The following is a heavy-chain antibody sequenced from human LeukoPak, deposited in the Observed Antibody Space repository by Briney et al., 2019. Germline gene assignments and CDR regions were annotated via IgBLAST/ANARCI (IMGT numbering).Heavy chain of an antibody. V-gene: IGHV3-49*04. D-gene: IGHD3-9*01. CDR2: IRSKAYGGTT. Sequence: PGGSLRLSCTASGFTFGDYAMSWVRQAPGKGLEWVGFIRSKAYGGTTEYAASVKGRFTISRDDSKSIAYLQMNSLKTEDTAVYYCTRVAQYYDILTGYYSLSPPSYWGQGTLVTVSS. CDR3: TRVAQYYDILTGYYSLSPPSY. J-gene: IGHJ4*02. CDR1: GFTFGDYA.